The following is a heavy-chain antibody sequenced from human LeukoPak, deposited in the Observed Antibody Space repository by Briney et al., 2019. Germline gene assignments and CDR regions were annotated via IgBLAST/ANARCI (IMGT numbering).Heavy chain of an antibody. D-gene: IGHD3-22*01. V-gene: IGHV3-30-3*01. CDR3: ARDFSYDSSGYYYESHYFDY. Sequence: GGSLRLSCAASGFTFSSYAMHWVRQAPGKGLEWVAVVSYDGSNKYYADSVKGRFTISRDNSKNTLYLQMNSLRAEDTAVYYCARDFSYDSSGYYYESHYFDYWGQGTLVTVSS. J-gene: IGHJ4*02. CDR1: GFTFSSYA. CDR2: VSYDGSNK.